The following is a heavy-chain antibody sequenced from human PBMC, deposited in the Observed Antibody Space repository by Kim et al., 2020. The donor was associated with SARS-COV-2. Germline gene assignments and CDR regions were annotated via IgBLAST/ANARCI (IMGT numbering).Heavy chain of an antibody. Sequence: GGSLRLSCAASGFTFSNYWMTWVRQAPGKGLEWVANIKQDGSEKHYVDSVKGRFTISRDNAKNSLYLQMNSLRAEDTAVYYCVKNGRDCHYWGQGTLVTVSS. CDR3: VKNGRDCHY. V-gene: IGHV3-7*03. CDR2: IKQDGSEK. J-gene: IGHJ4*02. D-gene: IGHD2-21*02. CDR1: GFTFSNYW.